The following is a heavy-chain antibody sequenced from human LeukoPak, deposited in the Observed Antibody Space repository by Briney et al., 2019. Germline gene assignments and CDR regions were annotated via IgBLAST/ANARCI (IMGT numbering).Heavy chain of an antibody. CDR3: ARGLKWSRDAFHI. CDR2: INHSGST. CDR1: GGSFSGYY. V-gene: IGHV4-34*01. Sequence: SETLSLTCAVYGGSFSGYYWSWIRQPPGKGLEWIGEINHSGSTNYNPSLKSRVTISVDTSKNQFSLKLSSVTAAATAVYYCARGLKWSRDAFHIWGQGTMVTVSS. D-gene: IGHD2-15*01. J-gene: IGHJ3*02.